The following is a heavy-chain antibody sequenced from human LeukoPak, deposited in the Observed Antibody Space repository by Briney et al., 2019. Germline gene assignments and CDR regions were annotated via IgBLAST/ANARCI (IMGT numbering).Heavy chain of an antibody. CDR2: IYYSGST. D-gene: IGHD3-10*01. CDR3: ARDNGSGNPYYYYCGMDV. Sequence: SQTLSLTCTVSGGSISSGGYYWSWIRQHPGKGLEWIGYIYYSGSTYYNPSLKSRVTISVDTSKNQFSLKLSSVTAADTAVYYCARDNGSGNPYYYYCGMDVWGQGTTVTVSS. CDR1: GGSISSGGYY. J-gene: IGHJ6*02. V-gene: IGHV4-31*03.